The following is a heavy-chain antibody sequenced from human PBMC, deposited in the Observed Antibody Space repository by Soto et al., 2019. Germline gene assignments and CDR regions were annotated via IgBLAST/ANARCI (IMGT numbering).Heavy chain of an antibody. Sequence: QMQLQESGPGLVKPSGTLSLTCGVSGGSISSSKWWTWVRQPPGKGPAWIGEIYHSGSTNYNPSLTSRVTISLDKSKNQFYLTLTSVTAADTAVYYCASQAYSSSTDASFLVNGYFDLWGRGILVTVSS. CDR3: ASQAYSSSTDASFLVNGYFDL. CDR2: IYHSGST. CDR1: GGSISSSKW. J-gene: IGHJ2*01. V-gene: IGHV4-4*02. D-gene: IGHD6-6*01.